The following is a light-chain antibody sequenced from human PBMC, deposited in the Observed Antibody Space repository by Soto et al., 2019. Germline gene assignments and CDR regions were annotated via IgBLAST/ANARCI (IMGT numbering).Light chain of an antibody. V-gene: IGKV3-20*01. CDR3: QQYGNFPYT. J-gene: IGKJ2*01. CDR1: QSVSNNY. Sequence: EIVLTHSPGTLSLSPGERATLSCRASQSVSNNYLAWYQQRPGQAPRLVIYDASSRATGIPDRFSASGSGTDFTLTISRLEPEDFAVYYCQQYGNFPYTFGQGTKLEIK. CDR2: DAS.